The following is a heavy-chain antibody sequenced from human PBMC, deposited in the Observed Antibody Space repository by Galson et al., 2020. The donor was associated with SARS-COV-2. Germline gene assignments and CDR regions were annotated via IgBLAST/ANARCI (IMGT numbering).Heavy chain of an antibody. D-gene: IGHD1-26*01. Sequence: GGSLRLSCAASGFTFTIYSLHWVRQAPGKGLEWVSVTSYDGTSHYYADSVKGRFTISRDNSKNMLYLQMNSLRPEDTAIYYCARAASGSYYNAFDPWGQGTLVTVSS. CDR2: TSYDGTSH. J-gene: IGHJ5*02. CDR3: ARAASGSYYNAFDP. CDR1: GFTFTIYS. V-gene: IGHV3-30-3*01.